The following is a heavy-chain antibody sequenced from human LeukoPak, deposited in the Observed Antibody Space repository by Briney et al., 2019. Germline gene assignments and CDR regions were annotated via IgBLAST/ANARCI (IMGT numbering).Heavy chain of an antibody. J-gene: IGHJ3*02. D-gene: IGHD6-13*01. V-gene: IGHV3-21*01. CDR2: ISSSSSYI. Sequence: GGSLRLSCAASGFTFSSYSMNWVRQAPGKGLEWVSSISSSSSYIYYADSVKGRFTISRDNAKNSLYLQMNSLRAEDTAVYYCARDPGQLVRANDAFDIWGQGTMVTVSS. CDR1: GFTFSSYS. CDR3: ARDPGQLVRANDAFDI.